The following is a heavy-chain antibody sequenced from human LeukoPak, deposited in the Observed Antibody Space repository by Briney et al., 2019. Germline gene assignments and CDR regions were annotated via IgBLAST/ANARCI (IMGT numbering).Heavy chain of an antibody. CDR3: ARVRNYYGSGSAFDY. CDR1: GFTFSSYS. Sequence: PGGSLRLSCAASGFTFSSYSMNWVRQAPGKGLEWVSSISSSSSYIYYADSVKGRFTISRANAKNSLYLQMNSLRAEDTAVYYCARVRNYYGSGSAFDYWGQGTLVTVSS. CDR2: ISSSSSYI. D-gene: IGHD3-10*01. V-gene: IGHV3-21*01. J-gene: IGHJ4*02.